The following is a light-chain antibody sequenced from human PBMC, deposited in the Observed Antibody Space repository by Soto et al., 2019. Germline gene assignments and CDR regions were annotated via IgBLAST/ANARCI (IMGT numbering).Light chain of an antibody. Sequence: QSALTQPPSASRSPGQSVTVSCTGTSSDVGGYNYVSWYQQHPGKAPKLMIFEVSERPSGVPDRFSGSKSGNTASLTVSGLQAEDEADYYCSSYAGSNNFVVFGGGTKVTVL. CDR2: EVS. CDR3: SSYAGSNNFVV. CDR1: SSDVGGYNY. J-gene: IGLJ2*01. V-gene: IGLV2-8*02.